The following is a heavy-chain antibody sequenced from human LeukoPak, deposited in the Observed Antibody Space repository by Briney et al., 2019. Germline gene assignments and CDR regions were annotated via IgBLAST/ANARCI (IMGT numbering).Heavy chain of an antibody. Sequence: GGSLRLSCAASGFSVSSNYMSWVRQAPGKGLKWVSVIYSGGSTYYADSVRGRFTISRDNPKNTVYLQMNSLRAEDTAVYYCARVLHKRNYDSSDYYGYWGQGTLVTVSS. CDR1: GFSVSSNY. V-gene: IGHV3-66*01. J-gene: IGHJ4*02. CDR3: ARVLHKRNYDSSDYYGY. CDR2: IYSGGST. D-gene: IGHD3-22*01.